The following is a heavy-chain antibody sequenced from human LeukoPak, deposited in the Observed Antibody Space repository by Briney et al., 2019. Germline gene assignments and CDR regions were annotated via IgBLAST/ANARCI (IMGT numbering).Heavy chain of an antibody. J-gene: IGHJ4*02. CDR2: IYYSGST. CDR3: ARDSDRVYYYDSSGLDY. V-gene: IGHV4-59*01. Sequence: SETLSLTCTVSGGSISSYYWSWIRQPPGKGLEGIGYIYYSGSTNYNPSLKSRVTISVDTSKNQFSLKLSSVTAADTAVYYCARDSDRVYYYDSSGLDYWGQGTLVTVSS. D-gene: IGHD3-22*01. CDR1: GGSISSYY.